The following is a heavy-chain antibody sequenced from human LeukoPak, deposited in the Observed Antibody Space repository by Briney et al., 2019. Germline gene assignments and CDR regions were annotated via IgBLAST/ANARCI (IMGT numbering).Heavy chain of an antibody. D-gene: IGHD6-6*01. Sequence: SETLSLTCAVYGGSFSGYYWSWIRQPPGKGLEWIGEINHSGCTNYNPSLKSRVTISVDTSKNQFSLKLSSVTAADTAVYYCARGLMSSIAAPPRPSRGYNWFDPWGQGTLVTVSS. V-gene: IGHV4-34*01. CDR2: INHSGCT. CDR3: ARGLMSSIAAPPRPSRGYNWFDP. CDR1: GGSFSGYY. J-gene: IGHJ5*02.